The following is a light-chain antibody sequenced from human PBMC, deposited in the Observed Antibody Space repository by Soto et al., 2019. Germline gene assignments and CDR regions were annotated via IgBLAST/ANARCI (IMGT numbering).Light chain of an antibody. CDR3: SSHAGISNVV. CDR2: EVT. J-gene: IGLJ3*02. V-gene: IGLV2-8*01. CDR1: SSDVGGYNY. Sequence: QSALTQPPSASGSPGQSVTLSCTGTSSDVGGYNYVSWYQQHPGKAPKLMIYEVTKRPSGVPDRVSGSKSGNTASLTVSGLLAEDEADYYCSSHAGISNVVFGGGTKLTVL.